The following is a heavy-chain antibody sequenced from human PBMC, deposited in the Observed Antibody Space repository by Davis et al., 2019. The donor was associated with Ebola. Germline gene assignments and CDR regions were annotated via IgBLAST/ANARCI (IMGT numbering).Heavy chain of an antibody. J-gene: IGHJ5*02. Sequence: SETLSLTCIVSHYSISSGYYWAWIRQPPGKGLEWIASIHHTGSTYYNPSLKSRVTISVDTSKNQFSLKLSSVTAADTAVYYCARVNYYYDSSGYYRGNWFDPWGQGTLVTVSS. V-gene: IGHV4-38-2*02. D-gene: IGHD3-22*01. CDR1: HYSISSGYY. CDR3: ARVNYYYDSSGYYRGNWFDP. CDR2: IHHTGST.